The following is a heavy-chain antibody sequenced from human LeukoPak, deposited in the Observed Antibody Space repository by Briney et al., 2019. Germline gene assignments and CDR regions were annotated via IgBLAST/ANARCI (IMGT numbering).Heavy chain of an antibody. V-gene: IGHV4-39*01. Sequence: PSETLSLTCTVSGGSISSSSYYWGWIRQPPGKGLEWIGSIYYSGSTHYNPSLKSRVTISVDTSKNQFSLKLSSVTAADTAVYYCASYYDYVWGSYRYTGGLRYYFDYWGQGTLVTVSS. CDR3: ASYYDYVWGSYRYTGGLRYYFDY. D-gene: IGHD3-16*02. CDR1: GGSISSSSYY. CDR2: IYYSGST. J-gene: IGHJ4*02.